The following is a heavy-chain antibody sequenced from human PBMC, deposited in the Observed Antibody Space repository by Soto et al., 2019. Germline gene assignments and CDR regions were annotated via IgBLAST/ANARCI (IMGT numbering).Heavy chain of an antibody. CDR2: MNPNSGNT. CDR1: GYTFTSYD. CDR3: ARDSSHYYYYYGMDV. J-gene: IGHJ6*02. D-gene: IGHD5-18*01. V-gene: IGHV1-8*01. Sequence: QVQLVQSGAEVKKPGASVKVSCKASGYTFTSYDINWVRQATGQGLEWMGWMNPNSGNTGYAQKFQGRVTMTRNTSISTAYMELSSLRYEDTAVYYCARDSSHYYYYYGMDVWGQGTTVTVSS.